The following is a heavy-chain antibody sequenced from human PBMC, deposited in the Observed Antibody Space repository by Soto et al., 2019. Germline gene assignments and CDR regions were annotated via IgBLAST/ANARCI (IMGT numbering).Heavy chain of an antibody. D-gene: IGHD1-26*01. J-gene: IGHJ6*02. CDR1: GLTFRDSG. V-gene: IGHV3-30*18. CDR3: ANGKDGVSYYYGMDD. Sequence: QVQLVESGGGVVQPGTSLRLSCVVSGLTFRDSGMHWVRQAPGKGLEWVAVISFDGSERHYRDSVKGRFSISRDNSRNTLYLQMNSLRGDDAAVYYCANGKDGVSYYYGMDDWGQGSTVTVSS. CDR2: ISFDGSER.